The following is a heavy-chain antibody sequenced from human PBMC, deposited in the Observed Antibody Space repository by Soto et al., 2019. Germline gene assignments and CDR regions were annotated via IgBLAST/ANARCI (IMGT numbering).Heavy chain of an antibody. D-gene: IGHD5-18*01. V-gene: IGHV3-23*01. CDR2: ISESGAST. J-gene: IGHJ4*02. CDR3: AKSRIQGWTKGLCDH. CDR1: GFTFSSYA. Sequence: GGSLRLSCAASGFTFSSYAMSWVRQAPGKGLEWVSSISESGASTSYAESVRGRFTISRDDSKNTLYLQMNSLRAEDTAVYSCAKSRIQGWTKGLCDHWGQGTLVTVSS.